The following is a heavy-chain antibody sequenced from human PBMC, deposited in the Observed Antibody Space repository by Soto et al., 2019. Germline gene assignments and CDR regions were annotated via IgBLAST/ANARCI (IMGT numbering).Heavy chain of an antibody. V-gene: IGHV3-30-3*01. D-gene: IGHD1-26*01. J-gene: IGHJ4*02. CDR2: ISYDGSNK. CDR3: ARDQGGGSYFLD. Sequence: QVQLVESGGGVVQPGRSLRLSCAASGFTFSSYAMHWVRQAPGKGLEWVAVISYDGSNKYYADSVKGRFTISRDNSKNALYLQMNSLRAEDTAVYYCARDQGGGSYFLDWGQGTLVTVSS. CDR1: GFTFSSYA.